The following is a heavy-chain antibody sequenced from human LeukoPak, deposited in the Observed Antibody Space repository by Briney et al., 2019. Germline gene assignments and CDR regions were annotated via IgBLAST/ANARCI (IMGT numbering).Heavy chain of an antibody. CDR1: GFTVNSNY. CDR3: AIPYSSGWSGMDV. V-gene: IGHV3-53*01. CDR2: IYSGGST. D-gene: IGHD6-19*01. J-gene: IGHJ6*02. Sequence: GGSLRLSCAASGFTVNSNYMSWVRQAPGKGLEWVSVIYSGGSTSYADSVKGRLTISRDNSKNTLSLQMNSLRAEDTAVYYCAIPYSSGWSGMDVWGQGTTVTVSS.